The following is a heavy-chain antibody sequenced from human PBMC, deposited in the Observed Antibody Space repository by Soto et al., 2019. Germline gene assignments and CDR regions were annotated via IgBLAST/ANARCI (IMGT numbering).Heavy chain of an antibody. CDR2: ITDSGDET. CDR1: PFTFNNYL. J-gene: IGHJ4*02. Sequence: SLRLSWSPSPFTFNNYLITWDRQAPRNRLEWVSAITDSGDETYCIWSVKGWFTISRDNSKSRLYMQMNSLRAEDTAIYYCAKLGSSSWSRNYYFEYWGKGTLVSVSS. D-gene: IGHD2-2*01. CDR3: AKLGSSSWSRNYYFEY. V-gene: IGHV3-23*01.